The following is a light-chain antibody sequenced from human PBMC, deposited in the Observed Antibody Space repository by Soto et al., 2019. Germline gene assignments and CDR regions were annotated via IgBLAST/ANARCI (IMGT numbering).Light chain of an antibody. Sequence: QSVLTQPASVSGSPGQSITISCTGTSSDVGGYNYVSWYQQRPGKAPKLVIYEVSNRPSGVSNRFSGSKSVNTASLTISGLQAEDEADYYCSSYTSSTTLVFGGGTQLTVL. CDR3: SSYTSSTTLV. V-gene: IGLV2-14*01. CDR1: SSDVGGYNY. J-gene: IGLJ3*02. CDR2: EVS.